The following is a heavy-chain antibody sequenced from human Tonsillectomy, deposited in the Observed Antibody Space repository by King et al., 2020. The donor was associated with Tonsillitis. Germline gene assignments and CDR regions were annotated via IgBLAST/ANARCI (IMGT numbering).Heavy chain of an antibody. CDR1: GYSFTSYW. D-gene: IGHD3-22*01. Sequence: QLVQSGAEVKKPGESLKISCKGSGYSFTSYWIGWVRQMPGKGLEWIGIIYPGDSDTRYSPSFQGQVTISADNSISTPYLQGSSLKASDTAIEYCARGEVGYYYDSSGEYYFDYWGQGTLVTVSS. CDR2: IYPGDSDT. V-gene: IGHV5-51*01. J-gene: IGHJ4*02. CDR3: ARGEVGYYYDSSGEYYFDY.